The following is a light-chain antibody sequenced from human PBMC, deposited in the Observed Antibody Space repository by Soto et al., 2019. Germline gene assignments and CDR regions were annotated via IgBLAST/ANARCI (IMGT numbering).Light chain of an antibody. V-gene: IGLV2-14*01. CDR1: SSDVGLYDY. CDR2: AVS. CDR3: SSYTSDSSYV. J-gene: IGLJ1*01. Sequence: QSALSQPASVSGSPGESITISCTGTSSDVGLYDYVSWYQQHPGKAPQLMIYAVSNRPSGVYNRFSASKSGNTASLFISGLQAEDEADYYCSSYTSDSSYVFVYGTKVTVL.